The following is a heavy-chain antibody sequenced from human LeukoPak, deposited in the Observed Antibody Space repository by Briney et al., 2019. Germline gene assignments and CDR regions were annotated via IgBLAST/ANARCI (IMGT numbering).Heavy chain of an antibody. CDR2: IYHSGST. D-gene: IGHD5-12*01. CDR1: RGSFSGYY. V-gene: IGHV4-34*01. CDR3: ASDWGLRYFDY. J-gene: IGHJ4*02. Sequence: SETLSLTCGVFRGSFSGYYWSWIRQPPGKGLEWIGSIYHSGSTYYNPSLKSRVTISVDTSKNQFSLKLSSVTAADTVAYYCASDWGLRYFDYWGQGTLVTVSS.